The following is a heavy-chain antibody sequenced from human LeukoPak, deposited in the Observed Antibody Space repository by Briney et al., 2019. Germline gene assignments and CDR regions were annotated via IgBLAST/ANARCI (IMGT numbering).Heavy chain of an antibody. CDR3: ARVFQEIAAAGIYYYYYYMDV. J-gene: IGHJ6*03. CDR1: GYTFTDYY. D-gene: IGHD6-13*01. V-gene: IGHV1-18*04. Sequence: ASVKVSCKASGYTFTDYYIHWVRQAPGQGLEWMGWISAYNGNTNYAQKLQGRVTMTTDTSTSTAYMELRSLRSDDTAVYYCARVFQEIAAAGIYYYYYYMDVWGKGTTVTISS. CDR2: ISAYNGNT.